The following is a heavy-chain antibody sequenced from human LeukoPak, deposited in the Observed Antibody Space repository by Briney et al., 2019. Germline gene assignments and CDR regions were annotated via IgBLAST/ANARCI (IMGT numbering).Heavy chain of an antibody. CDR3: ARDYSRGYSYGADY. Sequence: ASVKVSCKASGYTFTGYYMHWVRQAPGQGLEWMGRIKPNSGGTNYAQKFQGRVTMTRDTSISTAYMELRRLRSDDTAVYYCARDYSRGYSYGADYWGQGTLVTVSS. D-gene: IGHD5-18*01. CDR2: IKPNSGGT. J-gene: IGHJ4*02. V-gene: IGHV1-2*06. CDR1: GYTFTGYY.